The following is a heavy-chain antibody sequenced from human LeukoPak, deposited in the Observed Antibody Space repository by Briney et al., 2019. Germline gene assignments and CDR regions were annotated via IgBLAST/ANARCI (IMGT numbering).Heavy chain of an antibody. D-gene: IGHD1-1*01. CDR3: ARDLEGNWFDP. CDR1: GFTFISYA. CDR2: ISYDGSNK. J-gene: IGHJ5*02. Sequence: GGSLRLSCAASGFTFISYAMHWVRQAPAKGLEWVAVISYDGSNKYYADSVKGRFTISRDNSKNTLYLQMNSLRAEDTAVYYCARDLEGNWFDPWGQGTLVTVSS. V-gene: IGHV3-30*04.